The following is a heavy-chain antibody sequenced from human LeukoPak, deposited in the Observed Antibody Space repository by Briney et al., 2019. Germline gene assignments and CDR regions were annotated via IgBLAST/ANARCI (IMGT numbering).Heavy chain of an antibody. CDR1: GYTFTSCG. CDR3: ARDRPDPYSSRWYWDY. D-gene: IGHD6-13*01. V-gene: IGHV1-18*01. J-gene: IGHJ4*02. CDR2: ISAYNGNT. Sequence: GASVKVSCKASGYTFTSCGSSWVRQAPGQGLEWMGWISAYNGNTNYAQKLQGRVTMTTDTSTSTAYMELRSLRSDDTAVYYCARDRPDPYSSRWYWDYWGQGTLVTVSS.